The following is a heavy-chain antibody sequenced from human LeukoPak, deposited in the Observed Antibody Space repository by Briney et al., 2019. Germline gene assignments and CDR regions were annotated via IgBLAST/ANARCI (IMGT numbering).Heavy chain of an antibody. D-gene: IGHD2-21*02. CDR1: GFTFSSYG. J-gene: IGHJ5*02. CDR2: IWYDGSNK. V-gene: IGHV3-33*01. Sequence: GGSLRLSCAASGFTFSSYGMHWVRQAPGKGLEWVAVIWYDGSNKYYADSVKGRFTISRDNSKNTLYLQMNSLRAEDTAVYYCARAARAYCGGDCYYNWFDPWGQGTLVTVSS. CDR3: ARAARAYCGGDCYYNWFDP.